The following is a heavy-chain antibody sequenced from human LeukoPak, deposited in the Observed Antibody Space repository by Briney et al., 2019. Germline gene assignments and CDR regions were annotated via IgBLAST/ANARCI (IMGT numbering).Heavy chain of an antibody. CDR3: ARGLRRYYYDSSGTGAFDI. Sequence: PSETLSLTCAVYGGSFSGYYWSWIRQPPGKGLEWIGEINRSGSTNYNPSLKSRVTISVDTSKNQFSLKLSSVTAADTAVYYCARGLRRYYYDSSGTGAFDIWGQGTMVTVSS. J-gene: IGHJ3*02. D-gene: IGHD3-22*01. CDR1: GGSFSGYY. CDR2: INRSGST. V-gene: IGHV4-34*01.